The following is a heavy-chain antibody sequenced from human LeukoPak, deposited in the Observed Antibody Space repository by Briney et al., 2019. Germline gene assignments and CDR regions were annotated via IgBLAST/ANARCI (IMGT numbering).Heavy chain of an antibody. V-gene: IGHV1-18*01. D-gene: IGHD6-6*01. J-gene: IGHJ4*02. CDR1: GYTFTSYG. Sequence: ASVKVSCKASGYTFTSYGISWVRQAPGQGLEWMGWISVYKGNTNYAQKLQGRVTMTTDTSTSTVYMELRSLRSDDTAVYYCGRSMDSSTSRLIEYWGQGTLVTVSS. CDR2: ISVYKGNT. CDR3: GRSMDSSTSRLIEY.